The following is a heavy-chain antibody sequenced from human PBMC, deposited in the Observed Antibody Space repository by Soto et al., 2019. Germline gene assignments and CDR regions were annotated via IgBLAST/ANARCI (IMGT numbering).Heavy chain of an antibody. CDR1: GFTIDSYA. CDR2: INWDSGKI. J-gene: IGHJ5*02. D-gene: IGHD4-17*01. V-gene: IGHV3-9*01. Sequence: GGSLRLSCAASGFTIDSYAMHWVRQAPGKGLEWVAGINWDSGKIGYADSVKGRFSISRDHAKNSLYLQMSSLNPEDTAFYFCARDNPRLYGDHESNWLDPWGQGTLVAVSS. CDR3: ARDNPRLYGDHESNWLDP.